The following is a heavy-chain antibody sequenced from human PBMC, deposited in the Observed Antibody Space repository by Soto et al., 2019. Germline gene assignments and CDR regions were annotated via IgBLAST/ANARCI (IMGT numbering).Heavy chain of an antibody. V-gene: IGHV1-69*13. J-gene: IGHJ3*02. CDR1: GGTFSSYA. CDR2: IIPIFGTA. CDR3: ATRGRSLITMIVPGLVFDI. Sequence: SVKVSCKASGGTFSSYAISWVRQAPGQGLEWMGGIIPIFGTANYAQKFQGRVTITADESTSTAYMELSSLRSEDTAVYYCATRGRSLITMIVPGLVFDIWGQGTMVTVSS. D-gene: IGHD3-22*01.